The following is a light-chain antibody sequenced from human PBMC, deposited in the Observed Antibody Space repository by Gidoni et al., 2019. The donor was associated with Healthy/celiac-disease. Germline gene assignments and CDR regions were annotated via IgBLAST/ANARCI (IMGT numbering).Light chain of an antibody. V-gene: IGLV3-1*01. Sequence: SYELTQPPSVSVSPGQTDSIICSGDKLGDKYACCYQQKPGPYPVLVIYQDSQRPSGIPARFSGSNSGNTATLTISGTQAMDEADYYCHAWDSSIVVFGGGTKLTVL. CDR3: HAWDSSIVV. J-gene: IGLJ2*01. CDR2: QDS. CDR1: KLGDKY.